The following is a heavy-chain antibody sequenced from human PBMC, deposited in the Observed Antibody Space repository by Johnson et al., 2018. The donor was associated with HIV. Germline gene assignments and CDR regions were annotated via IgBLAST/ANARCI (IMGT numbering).Heavy chain of an antibody. D-gene: IGHD5-24*01. CDR1: GLDFSNFG. CDR2: IWYDGSNK. Sequence: QMQLVESGGGVVQPGKSLTLSCVVSGLDFSNFGIHWVRQAPGKGPEWVAVIWYDGSNKYYADSVKGRFTISRDNSKNTLSLQMISLRAEDTAVYYCARERHGYNWGHDAFDIWGQGTMVAVSS. CDR3: ARERHGYNWGHDAFDI. J-gene: IGHJ3*02. V-gene: IGHV3-33*08.